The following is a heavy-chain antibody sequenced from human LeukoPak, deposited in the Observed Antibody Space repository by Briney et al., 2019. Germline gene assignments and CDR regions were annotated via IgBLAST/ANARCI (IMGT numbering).Heavy chain of an antibody. CDR2: IYYSGST. V-gene: IGHV4-31*03. CDR3: ASFVCSSTSCYGGYQLDWFDP. D-gene: IGHD2-2*01. J-gene: IGHJ5*02. CDR1: GGSISSGGYY. Sequence: PSQTLSLTCTVSGGSISSGGYYWSWIRQHPGKGLEWIGYIYYSGSTYYNPSLKSRVTISVDTSKNRFSLKLSSVTAADTAVYYCASFVCSSTSCYGGYQLDWFDPWGQGTLVTVSS.